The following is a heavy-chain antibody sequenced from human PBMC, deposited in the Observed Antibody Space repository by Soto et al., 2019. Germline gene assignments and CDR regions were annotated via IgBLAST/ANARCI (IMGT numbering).Heavy chain of an antibody. CDR1: GFTFSSYS. Sequence: GGSLRLSCAASGFTFSSYSMNWVRQAPGKGLEWVSYISSSSSTIYYADSVKGRFTISRDNAKNSLYLQMNSLRAEDTAVYYCARLQYGGRVYYYYMDVWGKGTTVTVSS. CDR3: ARLQYGGRVYYYYMDV. J-gene: IGHJ6*03. V-gene: IGHV3-48*01. CDR2: ISSSSSTI. D-gene: IGHD3-16*01.